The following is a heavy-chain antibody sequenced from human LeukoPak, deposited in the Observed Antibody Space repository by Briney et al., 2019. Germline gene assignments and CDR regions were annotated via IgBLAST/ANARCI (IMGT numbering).Heavy chain of an antibody. CDR1: GGSFSGYY. V-gene: IGHV4-34*01. D-gene: IGHD3-3*01. J-gene: IGHJ6*03. CDR2: INHSGST. CDR3: ARGGVASYYYYYMDV. Sequence: PSETLSLTCAVYGGSFSGYYWSWLRQPPGKGLEWIGEINHSGSTNYNPSLMSRVTISVDTSMNQFSLKLSSVTAADTAVYYCARGGVASYYYYYMDVWGKGTTVTVSS.